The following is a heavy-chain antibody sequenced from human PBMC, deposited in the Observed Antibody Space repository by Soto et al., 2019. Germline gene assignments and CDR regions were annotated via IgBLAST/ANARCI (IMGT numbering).Heavy chain of an antibody. CDR2: INTDSTSI. CDR1: GFSFSNYE. Sequence: LRLSCGASGFSFSNYEMHWVRQAPGKGLEWVSYINTDSTSIYYADSVQGRFTVSRDNAKNSLYLQMNSLKAEDTAVYYCARGYGNSFYWGQGTLVTVSS. V-gene: IGHV3-48*03. CDR3: ARGYGNSFY. D-gene: IGHD6-13*01. J-gene: IGHJ4*02.